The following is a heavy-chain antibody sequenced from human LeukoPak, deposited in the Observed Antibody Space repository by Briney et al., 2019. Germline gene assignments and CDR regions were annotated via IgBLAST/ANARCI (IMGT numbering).Heavy chain of an antibody. CDR2: INHSGSA. CDR3: ARGREVVVASNWFDP. Sequence: PSETLSLTCAVSGGSFSGYYWTWIRQPPGKGLEWIGEINHSGSANYNPSLKSRVTISLDTSKNQFSLNLSSVTAADTAVYYCARGREVVVASNWFDPWGQGTLVTVSS. V-gene: IGHV4-34*01. J-gene: IGHJ5*02. CDR1: GGSFSGYY. D-gene: IGHD2-15*01.